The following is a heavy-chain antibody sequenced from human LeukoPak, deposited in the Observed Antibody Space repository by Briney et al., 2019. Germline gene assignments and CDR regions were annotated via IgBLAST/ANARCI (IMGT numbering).Heavy chain of an antibody. D-gene: IGHD5-18*01. J-gene: IGHJ4*02. CDR2: IYYSGST. CDR3: ARHDSYGFYFDY. V-gene: IGHV4-30-4*08. Sequence: SETLSLTCTVSGGSISSGDYYWSWIRQPPGKGLEWIGYIYYSGSTYYNPSLKSRVTISVDTSKNQFSLKLSSVTAADTAVYYCARHDSYGFYFDYWGQGTLVTVSS. CDR1: GGSISSGDYY.